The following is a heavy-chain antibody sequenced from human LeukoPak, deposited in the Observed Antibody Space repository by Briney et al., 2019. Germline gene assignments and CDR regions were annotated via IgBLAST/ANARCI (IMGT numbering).Heavy chain of an antibody. CDR3: ARGDWYYYYYYMDV. D-gene: IGHD3/OR15-3a*01. J-gene: IGHJ6*03. CDR1: GGSISSYH. V-gene: IGHV4-59*01. Sequence: SETLSLTCTVSGGSISSYHWSWIRQPPGKGLEWIGYIYYTGSTNYNPSLKSRVTISVDTSKNQFSLKLSSVTAADTAVYYCARGDWYYYYYYMDVWGKGTTVTIPS. CDR2: IYYTGST.